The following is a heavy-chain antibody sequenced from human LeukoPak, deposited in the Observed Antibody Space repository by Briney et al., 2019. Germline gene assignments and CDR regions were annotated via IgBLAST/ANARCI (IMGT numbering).Heavy chain of an antibody. V-gene: IGHV3-7*03. CDR1: GFIFTNYF. D-gene: IGHD6-19*01. CDR3: AKEGSGWYAAFDI. J-gene: IGHJ3*02. Sequence: GGSLRLSCAASGFIFTNYFMSWVRQAPGKGLEWVASIKHDGSEKCYVDSVRGRFTISRDNTMNSLYLQMSSLRAGDTAVYYCAKEGSGWYAAFDIWGQGTMVTVSS. CDR2: IKHDGSEK.